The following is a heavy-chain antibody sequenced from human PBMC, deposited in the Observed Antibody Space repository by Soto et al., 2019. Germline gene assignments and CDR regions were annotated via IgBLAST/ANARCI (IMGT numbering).Heavy chain of an antibody. Sequence: SETLSLTCTVSGGSVSSGSYYWSWIRQPPGKGPEWIGYIYYSGSTNYNPSLKSRVTISVDTSKNQFSLKLSSVTAADTAVYYCARDYYDSSGYIYFDYWGQGTLVTVSS. V-gene: IGHV4-61*01. D-gene: IGHD3-22*01. J-gene: IGHJ4*02. CDR3: ARDYYDSSGYIYFDY. CDR1: GGSVSSGSYY. CDR2: IYYSGST.